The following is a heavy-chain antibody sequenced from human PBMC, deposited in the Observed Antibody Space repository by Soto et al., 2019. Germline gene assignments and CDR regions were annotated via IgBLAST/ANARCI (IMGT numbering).Heavy chain of an antibody. Sequence: QVQLVQSGAEVKKPGASVKVSCKASGYTFTSYGISWVRQAPGQGLEGMGWISAYNGNTNYAQKLQGRVTMTTDTSTSTAYMELRSLRSDDTAVYYCARVSPKYYDFWSGYSTYFDYWGQGTLVTVSS. D-gene: IGHD3-3*01. CDR1: GYTFTSYG. CDR3: ARVSPKYYDFWSGYSTYFDY. J-gene: IGHJ4*02. CDR2: ISAYNGNT. V-gene: IGHV1-18*01.